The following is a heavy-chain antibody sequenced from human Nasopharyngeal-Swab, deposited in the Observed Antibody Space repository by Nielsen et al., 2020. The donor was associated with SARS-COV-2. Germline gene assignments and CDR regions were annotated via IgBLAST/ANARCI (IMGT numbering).Heavy chain of an antibody. Sequence: GGSLRLSCAASGFTFSTYDMSWVRQAPGKGLEWVSGISGSGESTHYADSVKGRFTISRDNSKNTLYLQMNSLRAEDTAVYYCVKGPPAVIHYFDYWGQGTLVTVSP. V-gene: IGHV3-23*01. CDR3: VKGPPAVIHYFDY. J-gene: IGHJ4*02. D-gene: IGHD2-21*01. CDR1: GFTFSTYD. CDR2: ISGSGEST.